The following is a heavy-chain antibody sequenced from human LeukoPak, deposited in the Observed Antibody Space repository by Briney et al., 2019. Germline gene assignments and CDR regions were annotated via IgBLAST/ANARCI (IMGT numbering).Heavy chain of an antibody. CDR2: INPKSGDS. J-gene: IGHJ4*02. V-gene: IGHV1-8*03. CDR3: ARHLRTTFDY. D-gene: IGHD4-17*01. Sequence: ASVKVSCKASGYTFTSNDINWVRQAPGQGPEWMGWINPKSGDSGYAQKFRGRVTITRDTSISTAYMELSSLRSDDTAVYHCARHLRTTFDYWGQGTLVTVSS. CDR1: GYTFTSND.